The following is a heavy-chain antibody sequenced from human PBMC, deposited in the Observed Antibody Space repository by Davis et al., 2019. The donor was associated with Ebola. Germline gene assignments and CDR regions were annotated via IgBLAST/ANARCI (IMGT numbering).Heavy chain of an antibody. CDR3: AKDNRNIWSDV. Sequence: GESLKISCAASGFVFSSYVMSWVRRAPGKGLEWVSTLGLSADTYYAESVKGRFTISRDNSKNTLHLQMNGLRVEDTAIYYCAKDNRNIWSDVWGQGTMVTVSS. CDR2: LGLSADT. CDR1: GFVFSSYV. D-gene: IGHD2/OR15-2a*01. J-gene: IGHJ3*01. V-gene: IGHV3-23*01.